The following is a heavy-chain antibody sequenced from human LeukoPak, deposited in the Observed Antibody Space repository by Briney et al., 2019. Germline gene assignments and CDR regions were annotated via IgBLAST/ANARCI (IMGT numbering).Heavy chain of an antibody. CDR2: IKPDGSEK. Sequence: GGSLRLSCAASRFNFSSYWMTWVRQAPGKGLEWVANIKPDGSEKYYVDSVKGRFTISRDNAMNSLYVQMNSLRADDTAVYYCGRGRGAYVAIDYWGQGTLVTVSS. J-gene: IGHJ4*02. V-gene: IGHV3-7*03. CDR3: GRGRGAYVAIDY. CDR1: RFNFSSYW. D-gene: IGHD1-26*01.